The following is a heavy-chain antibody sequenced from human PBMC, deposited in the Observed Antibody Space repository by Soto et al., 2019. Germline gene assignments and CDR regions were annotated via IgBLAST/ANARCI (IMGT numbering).Heavy chain of an antibody. D-gene: IGHD3-3*01. Sequence: HPGGSLRLSCAASGFTFSSYGMHWVRQAPGKGLEWVAVIWYDGSNKYYAETVKGRFTISRDNSKKTLYLQMNSLRTEDTAVYYCARDVGSGYFDYWGQGTLVTVSS. V-gene: IGHV3-33*01. CDR2: IWYDGSNK. CDR1: GFTFSSYG. CDR3: ARDVGSGYFDY. J-gene: IGHJ4*02.